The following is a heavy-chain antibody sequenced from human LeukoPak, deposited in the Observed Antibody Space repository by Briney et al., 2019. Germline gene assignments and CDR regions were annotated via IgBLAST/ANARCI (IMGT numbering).Heavy chain of an antibody. CDR1: GFTFSDYY. CDR2: ISSSGSTI. Sequence: GGSLRLSCAASGFTFSDYYMSWIRQAPGKGLEWVSYISSSGSTIYYADSVKGRFTISRDNAKNSLYLQMNSLRAEDTAVYYCVGALDQWPFPFDYWGQGTWSPSPQ. CDR3: VGALDQWPFPFDY. D-gene: IGHD6-19*01. V-gene: IGHV3-11*04. J-gene: IGHJ4*02.